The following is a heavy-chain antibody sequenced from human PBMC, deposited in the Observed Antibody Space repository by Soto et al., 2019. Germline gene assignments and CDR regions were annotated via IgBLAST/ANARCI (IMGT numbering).Heavy chain of an antibody. Sequence: QVQLVQSGAEVKKPGASVKVSCKASGYTFTSYDINWVRQATGQGLEWMGWMNPNSGNTGYAQKFQGRVTMTRNTSKSTAYMELSSLRSEDTAVYYCAREIGGVIVIDTLYGMDVWGQGTTVTVSS. CDR3: AREIGGVIVIDTLYGMDV. CDR1: GYTFTSYD. D-gene: IGHD3-16*02. CDR2: MNPNSGNT. V-gene: IGHV1-8*01. J-gene: IGHJ6*02.